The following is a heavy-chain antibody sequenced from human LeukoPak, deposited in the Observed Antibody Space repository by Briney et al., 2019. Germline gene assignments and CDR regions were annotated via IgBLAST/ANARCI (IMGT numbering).Heavy chain of an antibody. CDR1: GFTFSSYG. V-gene: IGHV3-7*05. D-gene: IGHD2-15*01. CDR3: ARDGGGDIVVAFAFDI. Sequence: GRSLRLSCAASGFTFSSYGMHWVRQAPGKGLEWVAHINQDGSEKYYVDSVKGRFTISRDNAKNSLYLQMNSLRAEDTAVYYCARDGGGDIVVAFAFDIWGQGTMVTVSS. J-gene: IGHJ3*02. CDR2: INQDGSEK.